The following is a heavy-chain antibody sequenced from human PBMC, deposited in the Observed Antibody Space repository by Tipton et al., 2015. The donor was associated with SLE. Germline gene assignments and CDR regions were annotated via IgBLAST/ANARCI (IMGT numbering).Heavy chain of an antibody. CDR3: ARSWGWYFDY. J-gene: IGHJ4*02. CDR2: INHSGST. V-gene: IGHV4-34*01. Sequence: TLSLTCAVYGGSFSGYYWSWIRQPPGKGLEWIGEINHSGSTNYNPSLKSRVTISVDTSKNQFSLKLSSVTAADTAVYYCARSWGWYFDYWGQGTLVTVSS. CDR1: GGSFSGYY. D-gene: IGHD7-27*01.